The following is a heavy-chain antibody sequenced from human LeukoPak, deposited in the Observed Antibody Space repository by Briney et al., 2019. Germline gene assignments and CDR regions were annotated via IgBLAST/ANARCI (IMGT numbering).Heavy chain of an antibody. J-gene: IGHJ5*02. CDR1: GYSISSDSY. V-gene: IGHV4-38-2*02. Sequence: PSETLSLTCILSGYSISSDSYWGWIRQPPGKGLEWIGSIHHSGSTFYNPSLKSRVTISVDTSKNQFSLKLSSVTAADTAVYYCARKSIHSGRVTWFDPWGQGTLVTVSS. CDR3: ARKSIHSGRVTWFDP. CDR2: IHHSGST. D-gene: IGHD1-26*01.